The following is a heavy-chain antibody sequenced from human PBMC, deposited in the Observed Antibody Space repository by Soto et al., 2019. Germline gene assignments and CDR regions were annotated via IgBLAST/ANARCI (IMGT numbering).Heavy chain of an antibody. CDR3: ARVGIRLIPADLGGGYHVQGLDV. J-gene: IGHJ6*02. CDR1: GGTFINYS. D-gene: IGHD2-2*01. CDR2: IVPMSGGP. Sequence: QVQLVQSAAEVKKPGSSVKVSCKASGGTFINYSFSWMRQAPGQGLEWMGGIVPMSGGPTSAQKFHDRLTITADESTGTVTMQLSSLTSDDTAVYYCARVGIRLIPADLGGGYHVQGLDVWGQVTTVTVS. V-gene: IGHV1-69*01.